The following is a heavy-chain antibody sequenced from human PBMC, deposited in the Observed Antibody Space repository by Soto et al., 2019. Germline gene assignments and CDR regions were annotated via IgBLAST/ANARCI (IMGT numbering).Heavy chain of an antibody. J-gene: IGHJ3*02. V-gene: IGHV3-7*03. CDR1: GFTFRSYW. D-gene: IGHD6-19*01. CDR2: IKPDGSEK. CDR3: ARDQGGLGSSGWSENAFDM. Sequence: QPGGSLRLSCAASGFTFRSYWMNWVRQAPGEGLEWVANIKPDGSEKYHVDSVKGRFTISRDNAKDSLYLQMNSLRAEDTAVYYCARDQGGLGSSGWSENAFDMWGQGTMVTVSS.